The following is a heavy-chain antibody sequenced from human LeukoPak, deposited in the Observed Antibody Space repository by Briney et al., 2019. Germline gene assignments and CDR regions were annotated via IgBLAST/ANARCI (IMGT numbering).Heavy chain of an antibody. CDR1: GFTFSSYW. Sequence: GGSLRLSCGASGFTFSSYWMTWVRQAPGKGLEWVANIKQDGSEKYYVDSVKGRFTISRDNAKNSLYLQMNSLRAEDTAVYYCTKTYDRWGQGTLVTVSP. CDR3: TKTYDR. J-gene: IGHJ5*02. V-gene: IGHV3-7*01. CDR2: IKQDGSEK.